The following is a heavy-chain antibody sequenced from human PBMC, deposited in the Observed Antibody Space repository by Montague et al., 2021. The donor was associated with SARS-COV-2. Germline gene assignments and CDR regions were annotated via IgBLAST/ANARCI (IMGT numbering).Heavy chain of an antibody. Sequence: PALVKPTQTLTLACTFSGFSLGTSGMCVSWIRQPPGKALEWLALIDWDDDKYYSTSLKTRLTISKDTSKNQVVLTMTNMDPVDTATYYCARIAVDIVGATPGGFDYWGQGTLVTVSS. CDR2: IDWDDDK. CDR3: ARIAVDIVGATPGGFDY. J-gene: IGHJ4*02. D-gene: IGHD1-26*01. V-gene: IGHV2-70*01. CDR1: GFSLGTSGMC.